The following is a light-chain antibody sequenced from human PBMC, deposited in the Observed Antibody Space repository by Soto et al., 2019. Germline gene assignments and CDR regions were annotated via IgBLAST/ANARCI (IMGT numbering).Light chain of an antibody. CDR1: SGDVGGYNY. CDR3: SSYTTSSTWV. V-gene: IGLV2-14*01. J-gene: IGLJ3*02. Sequence: QSALTQPASVSGSPGQSITISCTGTSGDVGGYNYVSWYQQHAGKAPKAMIYEVSNRPSGVSNRFSGSKSGNTASLTISGLQAADEADYYCSSYTTSSTWVFGGGTKLTVL. CDR2: EVS.